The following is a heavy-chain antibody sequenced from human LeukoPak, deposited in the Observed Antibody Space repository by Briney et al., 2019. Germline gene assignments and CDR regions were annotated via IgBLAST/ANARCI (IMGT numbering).Heavy chain of an antibody. J-gene: IGHJ6*03. CDR1: GGSISSSSYY. CDR3: ARVGSEGSYGYYYMDV. CDR2: IYYSGST. V-gene: IGHV4-39*07. D-gene: IGHD1-26*01. Sequence: SETLSLTCTVSGGSISSSSYYWGWIRQPPGKGLEWIGSIYYSGSTYYNPSLKSRVTISVDTSKNQFSLKLSSVTAADTAVYYCARVGSEGSYGYYYMDVWGKGTTVTVSS.